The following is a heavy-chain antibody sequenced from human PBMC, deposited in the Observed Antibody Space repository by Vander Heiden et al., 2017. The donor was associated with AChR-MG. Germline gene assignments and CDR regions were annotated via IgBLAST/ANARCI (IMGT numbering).Heavy chain of an antibody. Sequence: QVQLQQWGAGLLKPSETLSLTCAVYGGSFSGYYWSWIRQPPGKGLEWIGEINHSGSTNYNPSLKSRVTISVDTSKNQFSLKLSSVTAADTAVYYCARGFSWGFGRARHQKLDYWGQGTLVTVSS. D-gene: IGHD3-10*01. V-gene: IGHV4-34*01. CDR1: GGSFSGYY. CDR2: INHSGST. CDR3: ARGFSWGFGRARHQKLDY. J-gene: IGHJ4*02.